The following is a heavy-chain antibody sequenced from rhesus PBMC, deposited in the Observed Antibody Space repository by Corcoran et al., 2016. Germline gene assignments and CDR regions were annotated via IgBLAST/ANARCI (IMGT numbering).Heavy chain of an antibody. J-gene: IGHJ5-1*01. D-gene: IGHD2-2*01. CDR1: GGSISRTHW. CDR3: ARVGAGYPYNRFDV. V-gene: IGHV4-93*01. Sequence: QVQLQESGPALVRPSETLSLTCTVSGGSISRTHWWTWIRQSPGKGLEWIGGVFGSSGTTEYHPYLKSRVSISKDTSKNQFSLNLKSVTAADTAIYYCARVGAGYPYNRFDVWGPGVLVTVSS. CDR2: VFGSSGTT.